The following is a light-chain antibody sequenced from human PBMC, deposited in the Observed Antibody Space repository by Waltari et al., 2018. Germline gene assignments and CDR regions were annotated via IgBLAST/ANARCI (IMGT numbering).Light chain of an antibody. CDR3: CSYSRVTTYVV. V-gene: IGLV2-23*02. Sequence: QSALTQPASVSGSPGQSITISCSGTSDDIGGFNLVSGYQKSPGKPPKLSLYEVSKWPSGVSHRFSGSKSGSTASLTLSGLQPEDEAEYFCCSYSRVTTYVVFGGGTRVTV. J-gene: IGLJ2*01. CDR1: SDDIGGFNL. CDR2: EVS.